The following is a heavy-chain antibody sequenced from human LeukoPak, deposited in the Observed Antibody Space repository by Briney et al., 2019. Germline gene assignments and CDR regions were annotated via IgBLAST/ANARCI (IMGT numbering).Heavy chain of an antibody. CDR1: GGSISSSSYY. D-gene: IGHD6-19*01. CDR2: IYYSGST. J-gene: IGHJ5*02. V-gene: IGHV4-61*05. Sequence: PSETLSLTCTVSGGSISSSSYYWSWIRQPPGKGLERIGYIYYSGSTNYNPSLKSRVTISVDTSKNQFSLKLSSVTAADTAVYYCARHLASPPTQLQWLVLRGPTGDNWFDPWGQGTLVTVSS. CDR3: ARHLASPPTQLQWLVLRGPTGDNWFDP.